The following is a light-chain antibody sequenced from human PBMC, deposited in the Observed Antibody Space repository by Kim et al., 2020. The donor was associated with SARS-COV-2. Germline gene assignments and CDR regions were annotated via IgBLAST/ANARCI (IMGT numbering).Light chain of an antibody. J-gene: IGKJ5*01. CDR2: AAS. Sequence: ASVGDRVTITCRASQGIRNDLGWYQQKPGTAPKLLIYAASSLQSGVPSRFSGSGSGSDFTLTISSLQPEDFATYYCIQDHNYPVTFGQGTQLEIK. V-gene: IGKV1-6*01. CDR3: IQDHNYPVT. CDR1: QGIRND.